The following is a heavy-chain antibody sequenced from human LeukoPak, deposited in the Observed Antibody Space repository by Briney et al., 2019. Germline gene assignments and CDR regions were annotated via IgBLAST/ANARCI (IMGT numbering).Heavy chain of an antibody. D-gene: IGHD3-10*01. V-gene: IGHV4-61*02. CDR2: IYTSGST. CDR1: GGSISSGSYY. J-gene: IGHJ3*02. CDR3: ARDRPDYYGSGSYPENAFDI. Sequence: SETLSLTCTVSGGSISSGSYYWSWIRQPAGKGLEWIGRIYTSGSTNYNPSLKSRVTISVDTSKNQFSLKLSSVTAADTAVYYCARDRPDYYGSGSYPENAFDIWGQGTMVTVSS.